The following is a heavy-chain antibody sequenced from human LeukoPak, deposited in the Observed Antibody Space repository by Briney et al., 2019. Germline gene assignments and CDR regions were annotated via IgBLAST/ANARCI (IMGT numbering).Heavy chain of an antibody. V-gene: IGHV4-4*09. D-gene: IGHD1-26*01. Sequence: LETLTLTCTVSGGSISSYYWSWIRQPPGKGLEWLGYIYTSGSTNYNPSLKSRVTISVDTSKNQFSLKLSSVTAADTAVYYCARREPLGYYYMDVWGKGTTVTVSS. J-gene: IGHJ6*03. CDR2: IYTSGST. CDR3: ARREPLGYYYMDV. CDR1: GGSISSYY.